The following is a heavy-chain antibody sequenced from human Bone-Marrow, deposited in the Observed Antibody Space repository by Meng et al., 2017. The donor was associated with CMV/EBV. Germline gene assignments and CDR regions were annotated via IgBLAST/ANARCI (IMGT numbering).Heavy chain of an antibody. CDR3: AHRITYYRGAFDF. V-gene: IGHV2-5*02. CDR1: EFSLTTTGVG. Sequence: QISLSESGPRLMRPTQTRTLTCTLSEFSLTTTGVGVCCIRKPPGKSLEWLALQYWDDDKRYSPSLKNRLTITKDTSKNQVILTMTNMDPVDTGTYYCAHRITYYRGAFDFWGQGTLVTVSS. D-gene: IGHD3-3*01. CDR2: QYWDDDK. J-gene: IGHJ4*02.